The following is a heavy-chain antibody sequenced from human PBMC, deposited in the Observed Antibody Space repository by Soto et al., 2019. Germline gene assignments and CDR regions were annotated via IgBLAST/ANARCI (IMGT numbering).Heavy chain of an antibody. Sequence: HPGGSLRLSCAASGFTFSSYGMHWVRQAPGKGLEWVAVIWYDGSNKYYADSVKGRFTISRDNSKNTLYLQMNSLRAEDTAVYYCARDTGGVPDAPAYGMDVWGQGTTVTVSS. CDR2: IWYDGSNK. J-gene: IGHJ6*02. CDR1: GFTFSSYG. CDR3: ARDTGGVPDAPAYGMDV. D-gene: IGHD2-2*01. V-gene: IGHV3-33*01.